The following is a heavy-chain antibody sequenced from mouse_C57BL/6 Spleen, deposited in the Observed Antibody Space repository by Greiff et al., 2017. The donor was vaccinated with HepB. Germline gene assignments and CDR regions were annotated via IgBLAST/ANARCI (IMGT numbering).Heavy chain of an antibody. J-gene: IGHJ4*01. D-gene: IGHD1-1*01. CDR1: GYTFTSYW. CDR3: ARKRATVEDAMDY. V-gene: IGHV1-64*01. CDR2: IHPNSGST. Sequence: VQLQQSGAELVKPGASVKLSCKASGYTFTSYWMHWVKQRPGQGLEWIGMIHPNSGSTNYNEKFKSKATLTVDKSSSTAYMQLSSLTSEDSAVYYCARKRATVEDAMDYWGQGTSVTVSS.